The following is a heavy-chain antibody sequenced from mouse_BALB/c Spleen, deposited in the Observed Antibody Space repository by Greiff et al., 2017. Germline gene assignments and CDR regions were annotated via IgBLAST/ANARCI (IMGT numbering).Heavy chain of an antibody. CDR1: GFTFSSYT. CDR3: TREGDGNSFDY. V-gene: IGHV5-6-4*01. D-gene: IGHD2-1*01. CDR2: ISSGGSYT. J-gene: IGHJ2*01. Sequence: EVQLVESGGGLVKPGGSLKLSCAASGFTFSSYTMSWVRQTPEKRLEWVATISSGGSYTYYPDSVKGRFTISRDNAKNTLYLQMSSLKSEDTAMYYCTREGDGNSFDYWGQGTTLTVSS.